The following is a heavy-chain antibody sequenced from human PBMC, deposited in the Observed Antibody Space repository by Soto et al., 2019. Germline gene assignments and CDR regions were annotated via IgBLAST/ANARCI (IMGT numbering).Heavy chain of an antibody. CDR1: GFTVSTNC. D-gene: IGHD2-15*01. J-gene: IGHJ4*02. V-gene: IGHV3-66*01. Sequence: GGSLRLSCAASGFTVSTNCMSWVRQAPGKGLEWVSTVYSGGSTYYAESVKGRFTISRDYSKNTLYLQMNNLRAEDTAVYYCARDYCSGGSCYEYFDYWGPGTLVTVSS. CDR2: VYSGGST. CDR3: ARDYCSGGSCYEYFDY.